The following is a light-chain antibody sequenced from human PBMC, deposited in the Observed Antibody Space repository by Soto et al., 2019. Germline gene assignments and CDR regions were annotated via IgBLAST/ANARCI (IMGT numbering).Light chain of an antibody. Sequence: DIQMTQSPSTLSASVGDRVTITCRASQDIGTWLAWYQQKPGKAPRVLIYRASHRDTGVPSRFSASGSGTEFSLTINSLQADDFATYYCQQYHIYSWTFGQGTKVDI. CDR2: RAS. CDR3: QQYHIYSWT. CDR1: QDIGTW. V-gene: IGKV1-5*03. J-gene: IGKJ1*01.